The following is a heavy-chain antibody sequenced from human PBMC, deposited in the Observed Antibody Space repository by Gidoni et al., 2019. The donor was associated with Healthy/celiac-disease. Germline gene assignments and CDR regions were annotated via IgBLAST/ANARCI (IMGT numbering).Heavy chain of an antibody. D-gene: IGHD3-3*01. CDR1: GGSISSYY. CDR2: IYYSGST. J-gene: IGHJ5*02. Sequence: QVQLQESGPGLVTPSETLSLTCTVSGGSISSYYWSWIRQPPGKGLEWIGYIYYSGSTNYTPSLKSRVTISVDTSKNQFSLKLSSVTAADTAVYYCARGFGDYDFWSGYYTHWFDPWGQGTLVTVSS. CDR3: ARGFGDYDFWSGYYTHWFDP. V-gene: IGHV4-59*01.